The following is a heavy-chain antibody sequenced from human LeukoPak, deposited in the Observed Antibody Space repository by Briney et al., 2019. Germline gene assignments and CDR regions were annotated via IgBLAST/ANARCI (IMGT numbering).Heavy chain of an antibody. D-gene: IGHD2-2*01. V-gene: IGHV4-38-2*02. CDR2: IYHSGST. J-gene: IGHJ4*02. CDR3: ARDRCSSTSCPAAV. CDR1: GYSISSGYY. Sequence: SETLSLTCTVSGYSISSGYYWGWIRQPPGKGLEWIGSIYHSGSTYYNPSLKSRVTISVDTSKNQFSLKLSSVTAADTAVYYCARDRCSSTSCPAAVRGQGILVTVSS.